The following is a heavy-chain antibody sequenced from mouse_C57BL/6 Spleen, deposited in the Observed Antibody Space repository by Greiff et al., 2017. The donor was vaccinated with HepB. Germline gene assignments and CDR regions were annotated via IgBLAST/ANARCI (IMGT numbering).Heavy chain of an antibody. V-gene: IGHV14-4*01. J-gene: IGHJ2*01. Sequence: VQLKQSGAELVRPGASVKLSCTASGFNIKDDYMHWVKQRPEQGLEWIGWIDPENGDTEYASKFQGKATITADTSSNTAYLQLSSLTSEDTAVYYCTTGGETYYFDYWGQGTTLTVSS. CDR2: IDPENGDT. CDR1: GFNIKDDY. CDR3: TTGGETYYFDY.